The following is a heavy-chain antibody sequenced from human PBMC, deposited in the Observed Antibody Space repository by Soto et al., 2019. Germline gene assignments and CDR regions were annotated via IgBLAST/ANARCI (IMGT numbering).Heavy chain of an antibody. V-gene: IGHV4-39*07. CDR3: ARGRAGAAGSYYGMDV. CDR2: KSHSGST. CDR1: GGSISSGSYY. Sequence: SETLSLTCTVSGGSISSGSYYWNWIRQHPGKGLEWIGDKSHSGSTYYNPSLKSRVTISVDTSKNQFSLKLSSVTAADTAVYYCARGRAGAAGSYYGMDVWGQGTTVTVSS. D-gene: IGHD6-13*01. J-gene: IGHJ6*02.